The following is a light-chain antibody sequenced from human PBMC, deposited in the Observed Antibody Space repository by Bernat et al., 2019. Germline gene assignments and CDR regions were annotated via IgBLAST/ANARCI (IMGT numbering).Light chain of an antibody. Sequence: QPVPTQPTSLSASPGASARLTCTLRSGINVGPYRIYWYQQKPGSLPRYLLTYKSDSDNQKGSGVTSRFSGSKDASSNAGLLVISELQSEDEADYYCAIWSGNTLVFGGGTKLTVL. CDR1: SGINVGPYR. V-gene: IGLV5-39*01. CDR3: AIWSGNTLV. J-gene: IGLJ2*01. CDR2: YKSDSDN.